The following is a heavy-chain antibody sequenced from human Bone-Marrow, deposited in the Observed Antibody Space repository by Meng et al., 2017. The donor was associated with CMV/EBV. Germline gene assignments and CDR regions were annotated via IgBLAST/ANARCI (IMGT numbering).Heavy chain of an antibody. CDR1: GYTFTGYY. D-gene: IGHD1-14*01. Sequence: ASVKVSCKASGYTFTGYYMHWVRQAPGQGLEWMGWINPNSGGTNYAQKFQGRVTMTRDTSISPAYMELSRLRSDDTAVYYCAREGLFSITDAFDIWGQGTRVTVSS. CDR3: AREGLFSITDAFDI. V-gene: IGHV1-2*02. J-gene: IGHJ3*02. CDR2: INPNSGGT.